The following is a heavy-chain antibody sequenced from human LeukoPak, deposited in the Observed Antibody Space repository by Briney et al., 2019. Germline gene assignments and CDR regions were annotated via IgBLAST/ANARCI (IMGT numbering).Heavy chain of an antibody. Sequence: GGSLRLSCAASGFTFSSYWMSWVRQAPGKGLEWVANIKQDGSEKYYVDSVKGRFTISRDNAKNSLYLQMNSLRAEDTAVYYCARVTRTRQPKIMVPDYWGQGTLVTVSS. V-gene: IGHV3-7*01. J-gene: IGHJ4*02. CDR2: IKQDGSEK. CDR3: ARVTRTRQPKIMVPDY. CDR1: GFTFSSYW. D-gene: IGHD2-8*01.